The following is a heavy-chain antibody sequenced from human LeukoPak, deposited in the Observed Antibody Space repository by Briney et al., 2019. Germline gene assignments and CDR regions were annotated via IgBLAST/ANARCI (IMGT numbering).Heavy chain of an antibody. D-gene: IGHD2-21*01. J-gene: IGHJ5*02. V-gene: IGHV4-59*01. CDR2: INFGGSN. Sequence: PAATLSLTCPVSGGSISTYYWSWIRQPPGKGLEWIGYINFGGSNTYKPSLKSRVTISVDTSKNQFSLKLNSVTAADTAVYYCVRGAIRYDPWGQGTLVTVPS. CDR1: GGSISTYY. CDR3: VRGAIRYDP.